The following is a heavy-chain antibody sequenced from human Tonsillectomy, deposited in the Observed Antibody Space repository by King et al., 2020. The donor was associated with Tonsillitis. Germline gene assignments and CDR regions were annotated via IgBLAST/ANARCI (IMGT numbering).Heavy chain of an antibody. V-gene: IGHV3-30*04. CDR1: GFTFSSYA. CDR2: ISYHGSNK. D-gene: IGHD3-3*01. J-gene: IGHJ4*02. Sequence: VQLVESGGGVVQPGRSLRLSCAASGFTFSSYAMHWVRQAPGKGLEWVAVISYHGSNKYSADSVKGRFTISRDNSKNTLYLQMNSLRAEDTAVYYCARDSKNDYWSGYLIYWGQGTLVTVSS. CDR3: ARDSKNDYWSGYLIY.